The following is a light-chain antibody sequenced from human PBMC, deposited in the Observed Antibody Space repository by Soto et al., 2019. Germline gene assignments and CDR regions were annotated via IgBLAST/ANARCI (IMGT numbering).Light chain of an antibody. Sequence: EIVMTQSPATLSVSPGERATLSCRASQSVTTKLAWYQQKPGQALRLLIYGASTRATGIPARFSGSGSGTEFTLTISSLQSEDFGVYYCQHYNNYYTFGQGTKLEIK. CDR3: QHYNNYYT. J-gene: IGKJ2*01. CDR1: QSVTTK. CDR2: GAS. V-gene: IGKV3-15*01.